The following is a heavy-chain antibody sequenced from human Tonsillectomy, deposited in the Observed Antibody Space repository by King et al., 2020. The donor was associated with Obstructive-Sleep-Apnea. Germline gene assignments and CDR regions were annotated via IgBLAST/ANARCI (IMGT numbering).Heavy chain of an antibody. J-gene: IGHJ4*02. Sequence: QLVQSGAEVKKPGESLKSSCKGSGYSFSSYWIGWVRQIPGKGLEGMGSIYPGDSDTRYLPSFQGQGSISADKSIRTAYLQWSSLKASDTAMYYCARQGEVDTAMVSPIDYWGQGTLVTVSS. CDR3: ARQGEVDTAMVSPIDY. V-gene: IGHV5-51*01. CDR1: GYSFSSYW. D-gene: IGHD5-18*01. CDR2: IYPGDSDT.